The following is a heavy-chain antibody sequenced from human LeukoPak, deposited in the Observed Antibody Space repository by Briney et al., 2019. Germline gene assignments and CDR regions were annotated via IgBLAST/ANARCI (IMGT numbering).Heavy chain of an antibody. J-gene: IGHJ4*02. CDR1: GYTFTSYG. Sequence: ASVKVSCKASGYTFTSYGISWVRQAPGQGLEWMGWISAYNGNTNYAQKLQGRVTMTTDTSTSTAYMELRSLRAEDTAVYYCARGPSGYSYGGYDYRGQGTLVTVSS. V-gene: IGHV1-18*01. CDR3: ARGPSGYSYGGYDY. D-gene: IGHD5-18*01. CDR2: ISAYNGNT.